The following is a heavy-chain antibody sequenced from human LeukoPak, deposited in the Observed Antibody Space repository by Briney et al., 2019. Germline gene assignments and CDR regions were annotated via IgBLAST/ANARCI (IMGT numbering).Heavy chain of an antibody. CDR2: IYYSGST. Sequence: PSETLSLTCTVSGGSISNYYWSWIRQPPGKGLEWIGYIYYSGSTNYNPSLKTRVTISVDTSKNQFSLKLSSVTAADTAVYYCARKSLYMVVTAMGELLHSGWFDPWGQGTLVTVSS. CDR3: ARKSLYMVVTAMGELLHSGWFDP. V-gene: IGHV4-59*01. D-gene: IGHD2-21*02. J-gene: IGHJ5*02. CDR1: GGSISNYY.